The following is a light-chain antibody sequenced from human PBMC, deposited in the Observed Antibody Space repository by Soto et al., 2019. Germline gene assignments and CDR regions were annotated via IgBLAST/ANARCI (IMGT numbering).Light chain of an antibody. CDR1: SSDVGGYNY. CDR3: SSYTSSPAYV. V-gene: IGLV2-14*01. CDR2: EVT. J-gene: IGLJ1*01. Sequence: QSVLTQPSSVSGSPGQSITISCTGTSSDVGGYNYVSWYQQHPGKAPKLMIYEVTNRPSGVSNRFSGSKSGNTASLTISGLQAEDEADYYCSSYTSSPAYVFGAGTKVT.